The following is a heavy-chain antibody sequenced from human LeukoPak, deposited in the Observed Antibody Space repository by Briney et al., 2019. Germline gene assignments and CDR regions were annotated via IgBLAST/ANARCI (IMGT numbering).Heavy chain of an antibody. J-gene: IGHJ6*03. CDR1: GGTFSSYA. CDR3: ARDQPPMVYASPYYYYYMDV. D-gene: IGHD2-8*01. Sequence: GASVKVSCKASGGTFSSYAISWVRQAPGQGLEWMGGIIPIFGTANYAQKFQGRVTITADESTSTAYMELSSLRSEDTAVYYCARDQPPMVYASPYYYYYMDVWGKGTTVTVSS. CDR2: IIPIFGTA. V-gene: IGHV1-69*13.